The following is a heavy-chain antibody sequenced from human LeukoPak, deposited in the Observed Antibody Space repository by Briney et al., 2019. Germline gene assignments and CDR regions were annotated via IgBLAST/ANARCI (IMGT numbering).Heavy chain of an antibody. D-gene: IGHD3-10*01. CDR1: GHTFTTYA. V-gene: IGHV1-3*01. Sequence: GASVKVSCKASGHTFTTYALHWVRQAPGQRLEWMGWINAGNGNTKYLQKFQGRVTITRDTSASTAYMELSSLRSEDTAVYYCARDHSELWFGELPGGAFDIWGQGTMVTVSS. J-gene: IGHJ3*02. CDR3: ARDHSELWFGELPGGAFDI. CDR2: INAGNGNT.